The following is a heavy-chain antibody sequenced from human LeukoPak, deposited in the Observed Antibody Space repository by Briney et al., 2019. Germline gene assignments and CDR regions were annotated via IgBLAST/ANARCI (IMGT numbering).Heavy chain of an antibody. CDR3: ARRDYVWGSYRYIPEYFQH. D-gene: IGHD3-16*02. Sequence: PSETLSLTCAVYGGSFSGYYWSWIRQPPGKGLEWIGEINHSGSTNYNPSLKSRVTISVDTSKNQFSLKLSSVTAADTAVYYCARRDYVWGSYRYIPEYFQHWGQGTLVTVSS. V-gene: IGHV4-34*01. CDR1: GGSFSGYY. CDR2: INHSGST. J-gene: IGHJ1*01.